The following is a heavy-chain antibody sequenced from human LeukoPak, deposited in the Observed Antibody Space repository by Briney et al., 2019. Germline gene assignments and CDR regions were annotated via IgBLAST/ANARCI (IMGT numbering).Heavy chain of an antibody. Sequence: GGSLRLSCAASGFTFSSYAMSWVRQAPGKGLEWVSIISGSGGSTYYADSVKGRFTISRDNSKNTLYLQTNSLRAEDTAVHYCAKGAYGSGNGYFDYWGQGTLVTVSS. J-gene: IGHJ4*02. CDR3: AKGAYGSGNGYFDY. D-gene: IGHD3-10*01. V-gene: IGHV3-23*01. CDR1: GFTFSSYA. CDR2: ISGSGGST.